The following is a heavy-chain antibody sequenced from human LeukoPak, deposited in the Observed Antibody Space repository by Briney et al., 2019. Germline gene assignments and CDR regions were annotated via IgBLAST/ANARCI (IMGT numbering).Heavy chain of an antibody. D-gene: IGHD1-14*01. J-gene: IGHJ4*02. V-gene: IGHV4-59*01. CDR3: TTRYNNTWGPFDY. CDR1: GASISNYY. CDR2: IYYGGNT. Sequence: PSETLSLTCTVSGASISNYYWSWIRQPPGKGLEWITYIYYGGNTNYNPSLKSRVTISVDTSKNQFSLRLSSVTAADTAVYFCTTRYNNTWGPFDYWGQGTQVTVSS.